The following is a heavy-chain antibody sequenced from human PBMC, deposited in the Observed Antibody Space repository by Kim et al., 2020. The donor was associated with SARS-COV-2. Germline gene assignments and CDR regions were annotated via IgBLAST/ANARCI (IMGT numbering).Heavy chain of an antibody. V-gene: IGHV7-4-1*02. J-gene: IGHJ3*02. D-gene: IGHD2-2*01. CDR3: ARRRSRVLEGAFDI. Sequence: AQGFTGRFVFSLDTSVSTAYLQISSLKAEDTAVYYCARRRSRVLEGAFDIWGQGTMVTVSS.